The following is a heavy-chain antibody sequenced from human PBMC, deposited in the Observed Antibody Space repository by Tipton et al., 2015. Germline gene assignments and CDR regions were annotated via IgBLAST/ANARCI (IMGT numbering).Heavy chain of an antibody. Sequence: SLRLSCAASGFIFSDYYMSWIRQAPGKGLEWVSYISSSGSTIYYADSVEGRFTISRDNAKNSLYLQMNSLRAEDTAVYYCARAYYDSSGYYWLGLGYWGQGTLVTVSS. CDR2: ISSSGSTI. V-gene: IGHV3-11*01. CDR3: ARAYYDSSGYYWLGLGY. D-gene: IGHD3-22*01. CDR1: GFIFSDYY. J-gene: IGHJ4*02.